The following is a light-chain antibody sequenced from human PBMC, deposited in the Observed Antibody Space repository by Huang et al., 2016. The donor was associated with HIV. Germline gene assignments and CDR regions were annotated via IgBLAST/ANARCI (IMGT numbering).Light chain of an antibody. CDR1: QSISTY. CDR3: QQSYSALSS. J-gene: IGKJ5*01. Sequence: IQMTQSPTSLSASVGDRVSIACRASQSISTYLNWYQQKPGKAPKLLISSASSLHSGVPSRFCGSGSGTDFTLTISGLQLDDFATYYCQQSYSALSSFGPGTRL. CDR2: SAS. V-gene: IGKV1-39*01.